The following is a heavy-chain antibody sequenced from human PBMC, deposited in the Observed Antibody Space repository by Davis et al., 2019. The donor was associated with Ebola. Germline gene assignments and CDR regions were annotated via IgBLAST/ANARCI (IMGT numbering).Heavy chain of an antibody. D-gene: IGHD3-10*01. Sequence: SETLSLTCTVSGGSISSGGYYWSWIRQHPGKGLEWIGYIYYSGSTYYNPSLKSRVTISVDTSKNQFSLKLSSVTAADTAVYYCARDMILWFGKEYYYYGMDVWGQGTTVTVSS. CDR1: GGSISSGGYY. J-gene: IGHJ6*02. CDR2: IYYSGST. V-gene: IGHV4-31*03. CDR3: ARDMILWFGKEYYYYGMDV.